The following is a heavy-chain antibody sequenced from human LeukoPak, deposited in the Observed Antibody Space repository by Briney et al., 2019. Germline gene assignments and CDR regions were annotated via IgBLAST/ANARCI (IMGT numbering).Heavy chain of an antibody. Sequence: SETLSLTCTVSGDSSTISTYYWGWIRQPPGKGLGWIGSIYYSGGTYYNPSLKSRVTISVDTSKNQFSLKLSSVTAADTAVYYCARLGDSSGYYYVGDYWGQGTLVAVSS. V-gene: IGHV4-39*01. CDR2: IYYSGGT. D-gene: IGHD3-22*01. CDR1: GDSSTISTYY. CDR3: ARLGDSSGYYYVGDY. J-gene: IGHJ4*02.